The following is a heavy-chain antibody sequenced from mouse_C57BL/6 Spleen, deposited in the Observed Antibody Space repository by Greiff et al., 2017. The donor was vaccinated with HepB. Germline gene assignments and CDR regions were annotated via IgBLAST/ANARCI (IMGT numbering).Heavy chain of an antibody. Sequence: QVQLQQPGAELVKPGASVKLSCKASGYTFTSYWMQWVKQRPGQGLEWIGEIDPSDSYTNYNQKFKGKATLTVDTSSSTAYMQLSSLTSEDSAVYYCARRGYYGSRFWYFDVWGTGTTVTVSS. CDR1: GYTFTSYW. J-gene: IGHJ1*03. CDR3: ARRGYYGSRFWYFDV. CDR2: IDPSDSYT. D-gene: IGHD1-1*01. V-gene: IGHV1-50*01.